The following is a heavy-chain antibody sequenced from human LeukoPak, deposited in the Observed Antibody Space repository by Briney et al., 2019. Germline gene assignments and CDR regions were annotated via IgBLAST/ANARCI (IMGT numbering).Heavy chain of an antibody. CDR1: GFTFSSYA. V-gene: IGHV3-23*01. CDR3: AKDRRIQLWLGFDY. J-gene: IGHJ4*02. CDR2: ISRRGGST. D-gene: IGHD5-18*01. Sequence: GGYLSLSCAASGFTFSSYAMSWARHAPGEGLEWVSAISRRGGSTYYADSVKGRFTISKDNSKNTLYLQMNSLRAEDTAVYYCAKDRRIQLWLGFDYWGQGTLVAVSS.